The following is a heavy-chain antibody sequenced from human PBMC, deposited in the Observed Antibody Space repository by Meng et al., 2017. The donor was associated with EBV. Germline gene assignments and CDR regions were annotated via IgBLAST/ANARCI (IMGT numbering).Heavy chain of an antibody. CDR3: VRGSPVGVPGPGDY. V-gene: IGHV1-3*01. J-gene: IGHJ4*02. CDR1: AYSFTSYT. Sequence: QVALFASQEGGTTPGATVQVSCKACAYSFTSYTFPWVRQGSGRQLEWKGRISVGVGYTKYSQKFKGRVTISSDTSATTGYMELGSMRSEDTAVYYCVRGSPVGVPGPGDYWGQGTLVTVSS. D-gene: IGHD2-21*01. CDR2: ISVGVGYT.